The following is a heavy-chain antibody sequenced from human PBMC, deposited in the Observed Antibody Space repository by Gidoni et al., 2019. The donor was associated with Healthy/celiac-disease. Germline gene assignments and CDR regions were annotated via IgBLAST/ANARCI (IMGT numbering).Heavy chain of an antibody. CDR3: ARDPRTIFGVVIEYYFDY. Sequence: VQLVESGGGVVQPGRSLRLSCAASGFTFSSYARHWVRQAPGKGLEWVADISYDGSNKYYADSVKGRFTISRDNSKNTLYLQMNSLRAEDTAVYYCARDPRTIFGVVIEYYFDYWGQGTLVTVSS. V-gene: IGHV3-30*04. J-gene: IGHJ4*02. CDR1: GFTFSSYA. D-gene: IGHD3-3*01. CDR2: ISYDGSNK.